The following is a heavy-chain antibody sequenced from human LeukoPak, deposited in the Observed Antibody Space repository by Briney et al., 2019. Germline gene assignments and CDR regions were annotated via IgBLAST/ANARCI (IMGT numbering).Heavy chain of an antibody. CDR1: GGSFSGYY. Sequence: SETLSLTCAVYGGSFSGYYWSWIRQPPGKGLEWIGEINHSGSTNYNPSLKSRVTISVDTSKIQFSLKLSSVTAADTAVYYCARGREGRSGAFDIWGQGTMVTVSS. CDR2: INHSGST. D-gene: IGHD1-26*01. J-gene: IGHJ3*02. CDR3: ARGREGRSGAFDI. V-gene: IGHV4-34*01.